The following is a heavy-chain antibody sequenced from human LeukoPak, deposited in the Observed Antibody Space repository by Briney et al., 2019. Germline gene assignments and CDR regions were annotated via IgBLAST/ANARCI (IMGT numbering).Heavy chain of an antibody. CDR3: ARGLDYYDSSGLDY. Sequence: SVKVSCKASGYTFTSYGISWVRQAPGQGLEWMGGIIPIFGTANYAQKFQGRVTITTDESTSTAYMELSSLRSEDTAVYYCARGLDYYDSSGLDYWGQGTLVTVSS. CDR2: IIPIFGTA. CDR1: GYTFTSYG. J-gene: IGHJ4*02. D-gene: IGHD3-22*01. V-gene: IGHV1-69*05.